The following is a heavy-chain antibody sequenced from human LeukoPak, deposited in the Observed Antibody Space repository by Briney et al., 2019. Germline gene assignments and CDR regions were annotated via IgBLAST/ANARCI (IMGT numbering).Heavy chain of an antibody. J-gene: IGHJ4*02. Sequence: GSLRLSCAASGFTFNNYAMSWVRQAPGKGLEWVSTISGRTDTTHSAESVKGRFTVSRDNSKNTLYLQMNYLRAEDTAVYYCLTVRKYLRVGWNSNFDYWGQGTLVTVSS. CDR3: LTVRKYLRVGWNSNFDY. D-gene: IGHD1-7*01. CDR2: ISGRTDTT. CDR1: GFTFNNYA. V-gene: IGHV3-23*01.